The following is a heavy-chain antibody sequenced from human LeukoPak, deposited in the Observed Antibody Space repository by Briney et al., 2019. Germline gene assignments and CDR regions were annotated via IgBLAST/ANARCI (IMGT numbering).Heavy chain of an antibody. CDR2: VNRGGGST. Sequence: GGSLRLSCAASGFPFSSHWMHGVRQAPGKGLVCVSRVNRGGGSTSYADSVEGRLTISRDNAKNTLYLQMNSLSAEDTAVYYCARGSTQYSSGWYGLDYWGQGTLFTVSS. CDR1: GFPFSSHW. CDR3: ARGSTQYSSGWYGLDY. J-gene: IGHJ4*02. D-gene: IGHD6-19*01. V-gene: IGHV3-74*01.